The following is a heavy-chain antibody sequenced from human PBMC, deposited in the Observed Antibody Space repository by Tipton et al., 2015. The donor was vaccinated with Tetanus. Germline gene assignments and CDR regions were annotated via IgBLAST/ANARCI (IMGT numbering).Heavy chain of an antibody. CDR3: AKGVVSGSYSFDY. CDR2: ISGSGGST. V-gene: IGHV3-23*01. D-gene: IGHD3-16*01. J-gene: IGHJ4*02. CDR1: GFTFSSYA. Sequence: CAASGFTFSSYAMSWVRQAPGKGLEWVSAISGSGGSTYYADSVKGRFTISRDNSKNTLYLQMNSLRAEDTAVYYCAKGVVSGSYSFDYWGQGTLVTVSS.